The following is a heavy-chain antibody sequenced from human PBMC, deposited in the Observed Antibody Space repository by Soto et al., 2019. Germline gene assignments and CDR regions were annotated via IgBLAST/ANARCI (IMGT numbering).Heavy chain of an antibody. V-gene: IGHV4-31*03. CDR3: ARWGSGYDHHQGFEY. Sequence: SETLSLTCTVSGGSISSGGYYWSWIRQHPGKGLEWIGYIYYSGSTYYNPSLKSRVTISVDTSKNQFSLKLSSVTAADTAVYYCARWGSGYDHHQGFEYWGQGTLVTVSS. CDR1: GGSISSGGYY. CDR2: IYYSGST. J-gene: IGHJ4*02. D-gene: IGHD5-12*01.